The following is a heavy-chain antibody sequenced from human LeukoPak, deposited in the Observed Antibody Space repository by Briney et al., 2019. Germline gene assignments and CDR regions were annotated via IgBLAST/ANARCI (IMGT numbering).Heavy chain of an antibody. V-gene: IGHV1-46*01. D-gene: IGHD3-3*01. J-gene: IGHJ3*02. CDR1: GYTFTSYY. CDR2: INPSGGST. Sequence: GASVKVSCKASGYTFTSYYMHWVRQAPGQGLEWMGIINPSGGSTSYAQKFQGRVTMTRDTSTSTVYMELSSLRSEDTAVYYCARGLTNDFWSGHYRDDAFDIWGQGTMVTVSS. CDR3: ARGLTNDFWSGHYRDDAFDI.